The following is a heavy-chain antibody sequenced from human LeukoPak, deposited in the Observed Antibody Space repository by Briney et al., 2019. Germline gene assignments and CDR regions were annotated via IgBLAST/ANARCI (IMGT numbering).Heavy chain of an antibody. CDR2: IYYSGST. V-gene: IGHV4-39*01. CDR1: GGSISSSSYY. D-gene: IGHD3-3*01. Sequence: SETLSLTCTVSGGSISSSSYYWGWIRQPPGKGLEWIGSIYYSGSTYYNPSLKSRVTISVDTSKNQFSLKLSSVTAADTAVYYCASPNYDFWSGSAPLDYWGQGTLVTVSS. J-gene: IGHJ4*02. CDR3: ASPNYDFWSGSAPLDY.